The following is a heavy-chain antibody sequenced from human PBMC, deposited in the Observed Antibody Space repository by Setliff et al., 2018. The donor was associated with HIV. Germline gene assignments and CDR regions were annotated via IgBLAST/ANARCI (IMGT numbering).Heavy chain of an antibody. Sequence: GESLKISCGASGLTFSTSYMTWLRQAPGKGLEWVAGIRPDASNKYYVDSVKGRFTISRDNDKKSLYLQMNSLRVEDTAVYYCARDPAYGAIDYWGQGTLVTVSS. V-gene: IGHV3-7*03. CDR1: GLTFSTSY. D-gene: IGHD4-17*01. CDR3: ARDPAYGAIDY. J-gene: IGHJ4*02. CDR2: IRPDASNK.